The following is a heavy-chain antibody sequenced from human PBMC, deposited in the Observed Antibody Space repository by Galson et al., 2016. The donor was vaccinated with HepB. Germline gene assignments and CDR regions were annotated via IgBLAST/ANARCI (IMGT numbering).Heavy chain of an antibody. CDR2: IYSTGTT. V-gene: IGHV3-53*01. CDR1: GFTVSNNY. J-gene: IGHJ4*02. CDR3: ARDSGTPPPRRGPSSGY. D-gene: IGHD1-26*01. Sequence: SLRLSCAASGFTVSNNYMIWFRQAPGKVLEWVSLIYSTGTTSYADFVKGRFTISRDSSKNTLYLQMNSLRAEDTAIYYCARDSGTPPPRRGPSSGYWGRGTLVAVSS.